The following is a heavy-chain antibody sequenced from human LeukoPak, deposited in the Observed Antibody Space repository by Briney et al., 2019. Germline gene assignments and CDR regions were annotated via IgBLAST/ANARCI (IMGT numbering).Heavy chain of an antibody. CDR1: GFTFSSYE. CDR3: ARVRGMDGGAFDI. J-gene: IGHJ3*02. Sequence: GSLRLSCAASGFTFSSYEMNWVRQAPGKGLEWVSYISSSGSTIYYADSVKGRFTISRDNAKNSLYLQMNSLRAEDTAVYYCARVRGMDGGAFDIWGQGTMVTVSS. V-gene: IGHV3-48*03. CDR2: ISSSGSTI. D-gene: IGHD1-26*01.